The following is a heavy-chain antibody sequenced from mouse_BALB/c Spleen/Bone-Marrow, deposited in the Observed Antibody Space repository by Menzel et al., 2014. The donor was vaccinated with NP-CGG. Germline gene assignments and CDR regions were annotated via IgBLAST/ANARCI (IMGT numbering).Heavy chain of an antibody. J-gene: IGHJ3*01. CDR2: ISDGGSYT. Sequence: EVNVVESGGGLVKPGGSLKLSCAASGFTFSDYYMYWVRQTPEKRLEGVATISDGGSYTYYPDSVKGRFTISRDNAKNNLYLQMSSLKSEDTAMYYCANYYGSTWFAYWGQGTLVTVSA. CDR3: ANYYGSTWFAY. D-gene: IGHD1-1*01. CDR1: GFTFSDYY. V-gene: IGHV5-4*02.